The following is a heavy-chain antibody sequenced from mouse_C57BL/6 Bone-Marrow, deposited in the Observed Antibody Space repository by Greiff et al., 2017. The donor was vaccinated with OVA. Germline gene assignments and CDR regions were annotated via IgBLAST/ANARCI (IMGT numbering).Heavy chain of an antibody. Sequence: VQLQQSGPELVKPGASVKMSCKASGYTFTDYNMHWVKQSHGKSLEWIGYINPNNGGTSYNQKFKGKATLTVNKSSSTAYMELRSLTSEDSAVYYCARWGYGSSYKGYFDYWGQGTTLTVSS. CDR1: GYTFTDYN. J-gene: IGHJ2*01. CDR3: ARWGYGSSYKGYFDY. V-gene: IGHV1-22*01. D-gene: IGHD1-1*01. CDR2: INPNNGGT.